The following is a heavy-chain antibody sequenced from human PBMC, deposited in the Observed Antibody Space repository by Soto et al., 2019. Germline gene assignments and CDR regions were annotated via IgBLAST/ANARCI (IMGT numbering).Heavy chain of an antibody. Sequence: ASVKVSCKASGYTFTSYYMHWVRQAPGQGLEWMGIMSPSGSTSYAQKSQDRVTITRDTSASTAYMELSSLRSEDTAVYYCAREVPAANFDYWGQGTLVTVSS. CDR1: GYTFTSYY. CDR3: AREVPAANFDY. CDR2: MSPSGST. V-gene: IGHV1-46*01. J-gene: IGHJ4*02. D-gene: IGHD2-2*01.